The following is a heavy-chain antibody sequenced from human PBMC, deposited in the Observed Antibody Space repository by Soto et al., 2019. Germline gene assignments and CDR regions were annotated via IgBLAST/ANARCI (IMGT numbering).Heavy chain of an antibody. CDR3: ASRGSSWSSYYYYYGMDV. CDR2: INPNSGGT. V-gene: IGHV1-2*02. CDR1: GYTFTGYY. Sequence: ASVKVSCKASGYTFTGYYMHWVRQAPGQGLEWMGWINPNSGGTNYAQKFQGRVTMTRDTSISTAYMELSRLRSDDTAVYYCASRGSSWSSYYYYYGMDVWGQGTTVTVSS. D-gene: IGHD6-13*01. J-gene: IGHJ6*02.